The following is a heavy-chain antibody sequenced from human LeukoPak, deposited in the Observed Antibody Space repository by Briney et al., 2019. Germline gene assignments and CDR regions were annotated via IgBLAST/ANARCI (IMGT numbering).Heavy chain of an antibody. V-gene: IGHV1-8*01. Sequence: ASVKVSCKASGYTFTSYDINWVRQATGQGLEWMGWMNPNSGNTGYAQKFQGRVTMTRNTSISTAYMELSSLRSEDTAVYYCARSSNEGRALTLRYFDWLLSDNWFDPWGQGTLVTVSS. CDR3: ARSSNEGRALTLRYFDWLLSDNWFDP. CDR1: GYTFTSYD. CDR2: MNPNSGNT. D-gene: IGHD3-9*01. J-gene: IGHJ5*02.